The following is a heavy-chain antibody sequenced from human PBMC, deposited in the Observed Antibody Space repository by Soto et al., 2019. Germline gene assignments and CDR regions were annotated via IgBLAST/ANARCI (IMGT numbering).Heavy chain of an antibody. CDR3: ARVSYDYFSGVEDY. V-gene: IGHV3-33*01. J-gene: IGHJ4*02. CDR1: GFTFSCYG. D-gene: IGHD3-16*01. Sequence: GGSLRLSCAASGFTFSCYGMHWVRQAPGKGLEWVAVIWYDGSNKYYADSVKGRFTISRDNSKNTLYLQMNSLRAEDTAVYYCARVSYDYFSGVEDYWGQGTLVTVSS. CDR2: IWYDGSNK.